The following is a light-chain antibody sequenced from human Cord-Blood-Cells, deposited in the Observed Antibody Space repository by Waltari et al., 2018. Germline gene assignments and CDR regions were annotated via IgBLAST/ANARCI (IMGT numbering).Light chain of an antibody. CDR3: QQYYSTPLT. CDR2: WAS. J-gene: IGKJ3*01. Sequence: DIVMTQSQDSLAVSLGERATINCKSSQSVLYSSNHKNYLAWYQQKPGQPPKLLIYWASTRESGVPDRFSCSGSGTDFTLTISSLQAEDVAVYYCQQYYSTPLTFGPGTKVDIK. V-gene: IGKV4-1*01. CDR1: QSVLYSSNHKNY.